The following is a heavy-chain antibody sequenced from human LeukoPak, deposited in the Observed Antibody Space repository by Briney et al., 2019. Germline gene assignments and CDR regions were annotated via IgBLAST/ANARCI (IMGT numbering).Heavy chain of an antibody. CDR3: ARDRGPVTGNFDY. J-gene: IGHJ4*02. Sequence: GGSLRLSCAVSGFTFSGHWMFWVRQAPGKGLEWVSSTNSDGSSRGYTDSVKGRFTVSRDNAKNTLYLQMNSLRAEDTAVYYCARDRGPVTGNFDYWGQGTLVTVSS. CDR1: GFTFSGHW. CDR2: TNSDGSSR. V-gene: IGHV3-74*01. D-gene: IGHD6-19*01.